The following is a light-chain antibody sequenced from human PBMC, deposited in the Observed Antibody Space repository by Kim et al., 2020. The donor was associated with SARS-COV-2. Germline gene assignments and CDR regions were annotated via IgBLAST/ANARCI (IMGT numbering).Light chain of an antibody. Sequence: RITIAYSWSSSNIGATDDVNWYQQRPGTAPKLLIYATSNRPSGVPDRFSGSKSGTSASLAITGLQAEDEADFYCQSYDNSLSASVFGTGTNVTVL. CDR1: SSNIGATDD. J-gene: IGLJ1*01. CDR2: ATS. CDR3: QSYDNSLSASV. V-gene: IGLV1-40*01.